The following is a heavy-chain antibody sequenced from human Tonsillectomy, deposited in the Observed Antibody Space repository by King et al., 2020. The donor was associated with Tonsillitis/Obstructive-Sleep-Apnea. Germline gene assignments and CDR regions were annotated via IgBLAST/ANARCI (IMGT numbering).Heavy chain of an antibody. D-gene: IGHD3-3*01. CDR3: AKGGFLEWLLDY. CDR1: GFTFDDYA. Sequence: VQLVESGGGLVQPGRSLRLSCAASGFTFDDYAMHWVRQAPGKGLEWVSGINWNSGSMGYADSVKGRFTISRDNAKNSLYLQMNSLRAEVTALYYCAKGGFLEWLLDYWGQGPLVTVPS. V-gene: IGHV3-9*01. CDR2: INWNSGSM. J-gene: IGHJ4*02.